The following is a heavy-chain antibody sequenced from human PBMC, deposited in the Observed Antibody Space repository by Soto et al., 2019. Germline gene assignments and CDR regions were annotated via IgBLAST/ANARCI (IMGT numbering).Heavy chain of an antibody. Sequence: EVQLLESGGGLVQPGGSLRLSCAASGFTFSSYAMSWVRQAPGKGLEWVSAISGSGGSTYYADSVKGRFTISRDNSKNTLDTQRPSRVAEDMAVYYCAKGGSKDIVVVPAAKADYYYCMAVWGHGTTVTVSS. CDR2: ISGSGGST. J-gene: IGHJ6*02. CDR3: AKGGSKDIVVVPAAKADYYYCMAV. V-gene: IGHV3-23*01. D-gene: IGHD2-2*01. CDR1: GFTFSSYA.